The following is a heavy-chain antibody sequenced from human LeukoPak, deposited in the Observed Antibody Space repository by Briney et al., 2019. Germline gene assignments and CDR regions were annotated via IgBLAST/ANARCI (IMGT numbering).Heavy chain of an antibody. Sequence: GGSLRLSCAASGFTVSSLHMSWVRQAPGKGPEWVSVIYSGGSTYYADSVKGRFAISRDNSKNTLYLQMSSLKTEDMAMYYCARAGSSWTAFDYWGQGTLVTVSS. V-gene: IGHV3-53*01. CDR1: GFTVSSLH. D-gene: IGHD6-13*01. J-gene: IGHJ4*02. CDR3: ARAGSSWTAFDY. CDR2: IYSGGST.